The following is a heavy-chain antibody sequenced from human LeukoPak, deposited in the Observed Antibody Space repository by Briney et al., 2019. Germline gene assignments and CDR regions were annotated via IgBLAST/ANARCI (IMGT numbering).Heavy chain of an antibody. D-gene: IGHD6-13*01. CDR1: GFTVSSNY. Sequence: GGSLRLSCAASGFTVSSNYMSWVRQAPGKGLEGVSVIYSGGSTYYADSVKGRFPISRDNSKNTLYLQMNSLRAEDTAVYYWAGDIAAAGFFDYWGQGTLVTVSS. J-gene: IGHJ4*02. V-gene: IGHV3-53*01. CDR2: IYSGGST. CDR3: AGDIAAAGFFDY.